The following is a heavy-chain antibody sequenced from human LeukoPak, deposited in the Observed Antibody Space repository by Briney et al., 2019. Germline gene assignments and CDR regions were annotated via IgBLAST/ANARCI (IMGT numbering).Heavy chain of an antibody. D-gene: IGHD3-10*01. CDR2: IYYSGST. V-gene: IGHV4-31*03. J-gene: IGHJ5*02. CDR1: GGSIGSGGYY. Sequence: SQTLSLTCTVSGGSIGSGGYYWSWIRQHPGKGLEWIGYIYYSGSTYYNPSLKSRVTISVDTSKNQFSLKLSSVTAADTAVYYCARGRYYYGPPTNWFDPWGQGTLVTVSS. CDR3: ARGRYYYGPPTNWFDP.